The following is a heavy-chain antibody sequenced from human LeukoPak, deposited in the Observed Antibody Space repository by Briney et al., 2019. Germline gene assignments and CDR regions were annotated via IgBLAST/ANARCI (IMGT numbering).Heavy chain of an antibody. Sequence: GGSLRLSCTASGFKFTGYGMNWVRQAPGKGLEWVSSITSTSSYMQYADSVKGRFTISRDNAKNSLYLQMNSLRAEDTAVYYSVRIRYSYSLDSWGQGTLVTVSS. CDR1: GFKFTGYG. CDR3: VRIRYSYSLDS. CDR2: ITSTSSYM. V-gene: IGHV3-21*01. J-gene: IGHJ4*02. D-gene: IGHD5-18*01.